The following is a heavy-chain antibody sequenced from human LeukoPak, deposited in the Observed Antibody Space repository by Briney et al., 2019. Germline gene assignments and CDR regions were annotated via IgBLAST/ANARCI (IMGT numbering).Heavy chain of an antibody. D-gene: IGHD3-22*01. V-gene: IGHV1-18*01. CDR3: ARDSKYYYDSAGSRFDP. Sequence: ASVKVSCKASGYTFTNFAISWVRQAPGQGLEWMGWISAYNGNTNYAQQLQGRVTMTTDTSTTTAYMELRSLRSDDTAVYYCARDSKYYYDSAGSRFDPWGQGTLVAVSS. J-gene: IGHJ5*02. CDR2: ISAYNGNT. CDR1: GYTFTNFA.